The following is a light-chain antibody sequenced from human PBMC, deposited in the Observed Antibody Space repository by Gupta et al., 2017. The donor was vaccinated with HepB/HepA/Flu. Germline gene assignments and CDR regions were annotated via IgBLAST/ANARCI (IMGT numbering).Light chain of an antibody. Sequence: QSALTQPASVSGSPGQSITIPCTGTSSDVGSYNLVSWYQQHPGKAPKLMIYEVSKRPSGVSNRFSGSKSGNTASLTISGLQAEDEADYYCCSYAGSSTSLYVFGTGTKVTVL. CDR1: SSDVGSYNL. CDR3: CSYAGSSTSLYV. CDR2: EVS. J-gene: IGLJ1*01. V-gene: IGLV2-23*02.